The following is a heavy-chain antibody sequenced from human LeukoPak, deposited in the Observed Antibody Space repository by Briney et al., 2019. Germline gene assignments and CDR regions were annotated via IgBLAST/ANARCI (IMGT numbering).Heavy chain of an antibody. D-gene: IGHD2-21*02. CDR1: GFTFSNYN. V-gene: IGHV3-21*04. CDR2: ISSSSSYI. J-gene: IGHJ3*02. Sequence: GASLRLSCAASGFTFSNYNMNWVRQAPGKGLECVSSISSSSSYIYYADSVKGRFTISRDNAKNSLYLQMNSLRAEDTALYYCARDCGGDCFSNDAFDIWGQGTMVTVSS. CDR3: ARDCGGDCFSNDAFDI.